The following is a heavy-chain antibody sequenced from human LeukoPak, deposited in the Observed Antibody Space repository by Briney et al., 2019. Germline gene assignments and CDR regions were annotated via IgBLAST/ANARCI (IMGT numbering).Heavy chain of an antibody. D-gene: IGHD4-17*01. CDR3: ARDTVTTGWFDP. V-gene: IGHV1-69*13. Sequence: ASVKVSCKASGGTFSSYAISWVRQAPGQGLEWMGGIIPIFGTANYAQKFQGRVTITADESTSTAYMELSSLRSEYTAVYYCARDTVTTGWFDPWGQGTLVTVSS. CDR1: GGTFSSYA. CDR2: IIPIFGTA. J-gene: IGHJ5*02.